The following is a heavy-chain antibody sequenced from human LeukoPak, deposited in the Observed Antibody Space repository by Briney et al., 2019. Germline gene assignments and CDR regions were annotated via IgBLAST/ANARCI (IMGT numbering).Heavy chain of an antibody. Sequence: GGSLRLSCAASGFTFSSYSMNWVRQAPGTGLEWVSAMSSSDDGRYYAASVRGRFTISRDTSRSTLYLQMNSLRAEDAAVYYCAKAPVTSCRGAFCYPFDYWGQGTLVTVSS. V-gene: IGHV3-23*01. J-gene: IGHJ4*02. CDR3: AKAPVTSCRGAFCYPFDY. D-gene: IGHD2-15*01. CDR2: MSSSDDGR. CDR1: GFTFSSYS.